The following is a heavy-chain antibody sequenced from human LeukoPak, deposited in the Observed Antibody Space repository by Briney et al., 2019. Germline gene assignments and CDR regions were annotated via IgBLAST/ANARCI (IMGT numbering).Heavy chain of an antibody. J-gene: IGHJ6*02. D-gene: IGHD6-19*01. CDR1: GYTFTSYA. V-gene: IGHV1-3*01. CDR2: INAGNGNT. Sequence: GASVKVSCKASGYTFTSYAMHWVRQAPGQRLEWMGWINAGNGNTKYSQKFQGRVTITRDTSASTAYMELSSLRSEDTAVYYCARGQQSVAGTSGNYYYGMDVWGQGTTVTVSS. CDR3: ARGQQSVAGTSGNYYYGMDV.